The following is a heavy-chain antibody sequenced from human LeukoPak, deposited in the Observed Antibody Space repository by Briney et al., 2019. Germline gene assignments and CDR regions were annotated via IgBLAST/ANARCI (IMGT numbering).Heavy chain of an antibody. J-gene: IGHJ4*02. V-gene: IGHV4-59*01. Sequence: SETLSLTCTVSDASISGYYWSWIRQPPGKGLEWIGYIYYTGGTNYNPFLKSRVTMSVVTSKNQFSLKLSSVTAADTAVYYCARVREGRDGYNFDSWGQGTLVTVSS. CDR3: ARVREGRDGYNFDS. CDR2: IYYTGGT. D-gene: IGHD5-24*01. CDR1: DASISGYY.